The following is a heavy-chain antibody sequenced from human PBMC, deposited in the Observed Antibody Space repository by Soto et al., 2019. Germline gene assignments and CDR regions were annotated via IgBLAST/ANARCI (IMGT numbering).Heavy chain of an antibody. J-gene: IGHJ6*02. D-gene: IGHD3-3*01. V-gene: IGHV4-4*02. CDR1: GGSITSGQW. Sequence: SETLSLTCAVSGGSITSGQWWSWVRQPPGKGLEWIGEIYHSGSSNYNPSLKSRVTISVDKSKTQFSLRLSSVAAADTAVYYCARQSFWSGFSSYGMDVWGQGTTVTVSS. CDR3: ARQSFWSGFSSYGMDV. CDR2: IYHSGSS.